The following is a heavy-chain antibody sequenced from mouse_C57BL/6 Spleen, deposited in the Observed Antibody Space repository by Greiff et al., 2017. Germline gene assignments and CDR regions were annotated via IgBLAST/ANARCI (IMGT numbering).Heavy chain of an antibody. V-gene: IGHV3-6*01. CDR2: ISYDGSN. CDR3: ARDRNYWYFDV. J-gene: IGHJ1*03. Sequence: EVKLMESGPGLVKPSQSLSLTCSVTGYSITSGYYWNWIRQFPGNKLEWMGYISYDGSNNYNPSLKNRISITRDTSKNQFFLKLNSVTTEDTATYYCARDRNYWYFDVWGTGTTVTVAS. CDR1: GYSITSGYY.